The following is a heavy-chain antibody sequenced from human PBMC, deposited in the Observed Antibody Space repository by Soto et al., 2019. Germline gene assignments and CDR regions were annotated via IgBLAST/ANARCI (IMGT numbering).Heavy chain of an antibody. CDR2: ISDTSHRI. CDR1: GFNFGSNS. CDR3: VILAEGKFDL. J-gene: IGHJ5*02. Sequence: EVLLLGSGGGLVQPGGSLRLSCSASGFNFGSNSMAWVRQAPGKGLEYVASISDTSHRIFHADPLKGRFTISRDNSRNRLYLEMKRLRAEDTALYDCVILAEGKFDLWGQGTLVIVSS. V-gene: IGHV3-23*01. D-gene: IGHD6-19*01.